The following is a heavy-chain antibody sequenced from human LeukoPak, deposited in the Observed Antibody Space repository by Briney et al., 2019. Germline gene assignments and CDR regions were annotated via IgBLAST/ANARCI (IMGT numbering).Heavy chain of an antibody. CDR1: DSNIGTYA. Sequence: PGGSLRLSCGAPDSNIGTYAVTWVRQVPGKGLEWVSGMSGGGLSTYYARSVKGRFTISRDTSKNTYYLEMNSLGADDTALYYCAKDRISGQGGAARVLDYWGQGILVTVSS. CDR3: AKDRISGQGGAARVLDY. V-gene: IGHV3-23*01. CDR2: MSGGGLST. D-gene: IGHD6-6*01. J-gene: IGHJ4*02.